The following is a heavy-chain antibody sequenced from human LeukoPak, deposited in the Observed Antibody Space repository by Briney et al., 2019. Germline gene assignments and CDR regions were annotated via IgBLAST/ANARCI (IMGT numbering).Heavy chain of an antibody. CDR2: IYYSGST. CDR3: ARDMGSGYEEGVFDY. V-gene: IGHV4-39*07. CDR1: GGSISSSSYH. D-gene: IGHD5-12*01. Sequence: NPSETLSLTCTISGGSISSSSYHWGWIRQPPGKGLEWIGSIYYSGSTYYNPSLKSRVTISVDTSKNRFSLKLSSVTAADTAVYYCARDMGSGYEEGVFDYWGQETLVPVSS. J-gene: IGHJ4*02.